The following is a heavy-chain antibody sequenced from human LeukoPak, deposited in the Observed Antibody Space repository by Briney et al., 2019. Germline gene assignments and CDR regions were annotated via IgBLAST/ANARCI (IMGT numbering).Heavy chain of an antibody. J-gene: IGHJ4*02. Sequence: GGSLRLTCAASGFTFSSYAMSWVRQAPGKGLEWVSAISGSGGSTYYADSVKGRFTISRDNSKNTLYLQMNSLRAEDTAVYYCAKVQYDYVWGSYRYGAFDYWGQGTLVTVSS. CDR2: ISGSGGST. D-gene: IGHD3-16*02. CDR1: GFTFSSYA. V-gene: IGHV3-23*01. CDR3: AKVQYDYVWGSYRYGAFDY.